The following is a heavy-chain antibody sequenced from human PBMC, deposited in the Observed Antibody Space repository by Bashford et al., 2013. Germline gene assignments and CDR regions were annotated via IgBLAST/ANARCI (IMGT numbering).Heavy chain of an antibody. V-gene: IGHV1-2*02. Sequence: ASVKVSCKASGYTFTAYYMHWVRQAPGQGLEWMGWINPNSGGTNYAQKFQGRVTMTRDTSISTAYMELGSLRSEDTAVYYCARDWTGSFNSWGQGTLVTVSS. J-gene: IGHJ5*01. D-gene: IGHD3/OR15-3a*01. CDR2: INPNSGGT. CDR1: GYTFTAYY. CDR3: ARDWTGSFNS.